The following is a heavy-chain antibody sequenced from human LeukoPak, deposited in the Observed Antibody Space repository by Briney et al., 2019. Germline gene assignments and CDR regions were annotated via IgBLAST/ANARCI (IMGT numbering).Heavy chain of an antibody. CDR2: IYYSGST. V-gene: IGHV4-59*01. CDR1: GGSISSYY. J-gene: IGHJ6*02. CDR3: AREDTAMAGSYYYGMDV. D-gene: IGHD5-18*01. Sequence: SETLSLTCTVSGGSISSYYWSWIRHPPGKGLEWIGYIYYSGSTNYNPSLKSRVTISVDTSKNQFSLKLSSVTAADTAVYYCAREDTAMAGSYYYGMDVWGQGTTVTVSS.